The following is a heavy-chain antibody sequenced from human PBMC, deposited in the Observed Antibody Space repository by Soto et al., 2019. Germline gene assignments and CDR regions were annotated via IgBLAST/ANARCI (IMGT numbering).Heavy chain of an antibody. D-gene: IGHD2-15*01. V-gene: IGHV1-2*02. CDR1: GYTFTGYY. CDR3: ARMGPSYCRGGSCNVDGNYYYYGMDV. Sequence: ASVKVSCKASGYTFTGYYMHWVRQAPGQGLEWMGWINPNSGGTNYAQKFQGGVTMTRDTSISTAYMELSRLRSDDTAVYNCARMGPSYCRGGSCNVDGNYYYYGMDVWGQGTTVTVSS. CDR2: INPNSGGT. J-gene: IGHJ6*02.